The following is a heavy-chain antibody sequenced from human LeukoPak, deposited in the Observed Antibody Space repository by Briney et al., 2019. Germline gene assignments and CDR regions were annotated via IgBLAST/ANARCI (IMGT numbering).Heavy chain of an antibody. V-gene: IGHV3-7*01. J-gene: IGHJ4*02. CDR3: ARSYSSSWYHY. D-gene: IGHD6-13*01. Sequence: GGSLRLSCAASGFTFSSYWMSWVRQAPGKGLEWVANIKQDGSEKYYVDSVKGRFTISRDNAKNSLYLQMNSLRAEDTAVFFCARSYSSSWYHYWGQGTLVTVSS. CDR2: IKQDGSEK. CDR1: GFTFSSYW.